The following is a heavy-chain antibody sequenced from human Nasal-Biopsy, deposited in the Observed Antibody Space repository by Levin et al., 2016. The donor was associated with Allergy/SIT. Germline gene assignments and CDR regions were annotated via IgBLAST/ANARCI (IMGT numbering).Heavy chain of an antibody. CDR2: INPSGDST. CDR3: ARELMYNYGSGSYLRTDSVPFDP. Sequence: ASVKVSCKASGYTFTIYYMHWVRQAPGQGLEWMGMINPSGDSTSYAQKFQGRVTMTRDTSTSTVYMELSSLRYEDTAVYYCARELMYNYGSGSYLRTDSVPFDPWGQGTLVTVSS. CDR1: GYTFTIYY. D-gene: IGHD3-10*01. J-gene: IGHJ5*02. V-gene: IGHV1-46*01.